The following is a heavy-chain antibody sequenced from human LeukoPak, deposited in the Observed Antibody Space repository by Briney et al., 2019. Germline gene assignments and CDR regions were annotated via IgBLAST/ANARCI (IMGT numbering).Heavy chain of an antibody. D-gene: IGHD3-3*01. J-gene: IGHJ4*02. CDR3: AGDRGAVAIFGVVIAPGSIDY. CDR2: INPSSGGT. CDR1: GYTFTGYY. Sequence: ASVKVSCKASGYTFTGYYMHWVRQAPGQGLEWMGWINPSSGGTNYAQKFQGRVTMTRDTSISTAYMELSRLRSDDTAVYYCAGDRGAVAIFGVVIAPGSIDYWGQGTLVTVSS. V-gene: IGHV1-2*02.